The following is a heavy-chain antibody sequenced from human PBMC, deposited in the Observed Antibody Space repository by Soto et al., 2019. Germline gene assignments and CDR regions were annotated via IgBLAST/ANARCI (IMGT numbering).Heavy chain of an antibody. CDR2: IYPGDSDT. D-gene: IGHD2-2*01. V-gene: IGHV5-51*01. CDR3: ARAEYPPYCSSTSCHPPWFDP. CDR1: GYSFTSYW. Sequence: PGESLKISCKGSGYSFTSYWIGWVRQMPGKGLEWMGIIYPGDSDTRYSPSFQGQVTISADKSISTAYLQWSSLKASDTAMYYCARAEYPPYCSSTSCHPPWFDPWGQGTLVTVSS. J-gene: IGHJ5*02.